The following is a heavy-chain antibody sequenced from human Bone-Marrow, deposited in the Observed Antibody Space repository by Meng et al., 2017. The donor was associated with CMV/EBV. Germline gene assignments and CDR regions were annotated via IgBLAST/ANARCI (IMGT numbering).Heavy chain of an antibody. V-gene: IGHV5-51*01. CDR2: IYPGDSDT. CDR3: ARAETSGSYWKY. D-gene: IGHD1-26*01. CDR1: GYSFTSYW. J-gene: IGHJ4*02. Sequence: GGSLRLSSKGSGYSFTSYWIGWVRQMPGDGLEWMGIIYPGDSDTRYSPSFQGQVTISADKSTSTAYLRWSSLKASDTAMNYCARAETSGSYWKYWGQGTPVTVSS.